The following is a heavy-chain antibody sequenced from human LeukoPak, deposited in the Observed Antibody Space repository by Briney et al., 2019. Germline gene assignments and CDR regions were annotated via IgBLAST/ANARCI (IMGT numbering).Heavy chain of an antibody. CDR1: GFTFSSYW. J-gene: IGHJ6*04. V-gene: IGHV3-74*01. Sequence: GGSLRLSCAASGFTFSSYWMHWVRQAPGKGLVWVSRINSDGSSTSYADSVEGRFTISRDNAKNTLYLQMNSLRAEDTAVYYCAAPYYYGSGSLLNYYYGMDVWGRGTTVTVSS. D-gene: IGHD3-10*01. CDR3: AAPYYYGSGSLLNYYYGMDV. CDR2: INSDGSST.